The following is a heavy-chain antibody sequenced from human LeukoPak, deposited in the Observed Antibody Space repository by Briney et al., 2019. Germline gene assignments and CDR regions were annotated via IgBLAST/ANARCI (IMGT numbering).Heavy chain of an antibody. CDR3: AGDYGSWSYRFDY. J-gene: IGHJ4*02. V-gene: IGHV4-59*12. Sequence: SETLSLTCTFSGGSLSSYSCSWVRQPPGRGLGWVGYIYYSGSTTYNPSLKSRVTISLDTSKNQFSLKLSSVTAADTAIYYCAGDYGSWSYRFDYWGQGTLVTVSS. CDR2: IYYSGST. D-gene: IGHD3-10*01. CDR1: GGSLSSYS.